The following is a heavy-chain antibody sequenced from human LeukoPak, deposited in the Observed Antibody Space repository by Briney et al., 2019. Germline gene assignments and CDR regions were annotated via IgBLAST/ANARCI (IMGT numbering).Heavy chain of an antibody. CDR1: GGTFSSYA. CDR2: IIPILGIA. D-gene: IGHD6-13*01. CDR3: AADQIAAAGTEKWFDP. J-gene: IGHJ5*02. V-gene: IGHV1-69*04. Sequence: GASVKVSCKASGGTFSSYAISWVRQAPGQGLEWMGRIIPILGIANYAQKFQGRVTITRDMSTSTAYMELSSLRSEDTAVYYCAADQIAAAGTEKWFDPWGQGTLVTVSS.